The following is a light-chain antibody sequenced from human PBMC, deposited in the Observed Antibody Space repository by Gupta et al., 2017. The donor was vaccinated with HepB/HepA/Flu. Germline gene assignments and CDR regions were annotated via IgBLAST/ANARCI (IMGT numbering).Light chain of an antibody. CDR3: AAWDDSRSALV. J-gene: IGLJ3*02. Sequence: SVVTQPPSASGTPVQRVTISCSGSSSNIGSNSVNWYQKFPGTAPKLLIYSHTQRPSGVPDRFSGSKSGTSASLAISGLQAEDEADYYCAAWDDSRSALVFGGGTTLTVL. CDR2: SHT. V-gene: IGLV1-44*01. CDR1: SSNIGSNS.